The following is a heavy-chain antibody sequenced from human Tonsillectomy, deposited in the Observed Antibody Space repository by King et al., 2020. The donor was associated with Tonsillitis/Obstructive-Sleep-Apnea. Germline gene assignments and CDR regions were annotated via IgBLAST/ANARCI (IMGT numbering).Heavy chain of an antibody. V-gene: IGHV4-34*01. CDR2: INHSGST. J-gene: IGHJ4*02. D-gene: IGHD6-6*01. Sequence: VQLQQWGAGLLKPSETLSLTCAVYGGSFSGYYWSWIRQPPGKGLEWIGEINHSGSTNYNPSLKSRVTIPVDTSKNQFSLKLSSVTAADTAVYYCARGSRFDYWGQGTLVTVSS. CDR1: GGSFSGYY. CDR3: ARGSRFDY.